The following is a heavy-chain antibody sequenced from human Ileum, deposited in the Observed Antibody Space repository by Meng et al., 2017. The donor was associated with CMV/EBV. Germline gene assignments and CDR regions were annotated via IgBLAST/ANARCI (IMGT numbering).Heavy chain of an antibody. CDR2: IYPLNGDT. CDR3: VRENWYYDF. V-gene: IGHV1-2*02. CDR1: GYTFTANH. J-gene: IGHJ4*02. D-gene: IGHD1-1*01. Sequence: QVLLVQSGTEVNKPGASVKVSCKTSGYTFTANHLHWVRQAPGQGLEWMGWIYPLNGDTYFAQKFQDRVTMTRDTSITTAYMELSSLTSDDTAIYYCVRENWYYDFWGQGTLVTVSS.